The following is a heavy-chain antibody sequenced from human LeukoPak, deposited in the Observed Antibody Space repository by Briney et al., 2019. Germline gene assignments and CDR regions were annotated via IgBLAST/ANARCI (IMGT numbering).Heavy chain of an antibody. CDR3: ARTYGDYDYYYGMDV. Sequence: GGSLRLSCAASGFTFSDSWMHWIRQGPGNGLVWVSRIKSDGRSTNYADSVKGRFTISRDNAKNMVYLQMNSLRVEDTAVYYCARTYGDYDYYYGMDVWGQGTTVTVSS. J-gene: IGHJ6*01. CDR1: GFTFSDSW. V-gene: IGHV3-74*01. CDR2: IKSDGRST. D-gene: IGHD4-17*01.